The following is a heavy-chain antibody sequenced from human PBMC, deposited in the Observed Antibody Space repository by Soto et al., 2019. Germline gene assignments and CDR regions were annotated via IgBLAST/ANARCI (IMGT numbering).Heavy chain of an antibody. CDR2: INAGNGNT. CDR1: GYTFTSYA. Sequence: ASVKVSCKASGYTFTSYAMHWVRQAPGQRLEWMGWINAGNGNTKYSQKFQGRVTITRDTSASTAYMELRSLRSDDTAVYYCARRIRFLEWLSYYYYGMDVWGQGTTVTVSS. CDR3: ARRIRFLEWLSYYYYGMDV. J-gene: IGHJ6*02. D-gene: IGHD3-3*01. V-gene: IGHV1-3*01.